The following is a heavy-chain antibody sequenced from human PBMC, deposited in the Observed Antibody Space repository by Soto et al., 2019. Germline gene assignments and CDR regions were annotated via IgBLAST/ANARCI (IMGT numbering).Heavy chain of an antibody. V-gene: IGHV4-39*01. CDR3: ASTIGVTLIAEYSQH. D-gene: IGHD2-21*02. CDR1: GGSISSSSYY. CDR2: IYYSGST. Sequence: QLQLQESGPGLVKPSETLSLTCTVSGGSISSSSYYWGWIRQPPGKGLEWIGSIYYSGSTYYNPSLKSRVTISVDTSKNQFSLKLSSVTAADTAVYYCASTIGVTLIAEYSQHWGQGTLVTVSS. J-gene: IGHJ1*01.